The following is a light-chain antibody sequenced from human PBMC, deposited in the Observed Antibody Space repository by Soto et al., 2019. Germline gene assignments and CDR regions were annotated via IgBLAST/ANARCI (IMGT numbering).Light chain of an antibody. CDR3: KQYDDWPET. CDR1: QNVRSN. J-gene: IGKJ1*01. V-gene: IGKV3-15*01. Sequence: EIVMTQSPATLSVSPGERATLSCRASQNVRSNLAWYQQKPGQAHRLLIYGAYTRATGIHARFSGRGSGTEFILTIRSLQSEDFAVYYCKQYDDWPETFGQGTKVDI. CDR2: GAY.